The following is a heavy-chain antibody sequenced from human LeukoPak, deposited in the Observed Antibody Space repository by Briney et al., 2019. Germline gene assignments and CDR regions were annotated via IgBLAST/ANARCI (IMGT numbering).Heavy chain of an antibody. CDR1: GYTFTSNT. CDR3: ARDASVTTYLFDF. V-gene: IGHV1-3*03. D-gene: IGHD4-17*01. J-gene: IGHJ4*02. CDR2: INAGDGNT. Sequence: ASVKVSCKPSGYTFTSNTIHWVRQAPGQRLEWMGWINAGDGNTLSSEEFRDRLTITRDTSANIVYMELNSLRSEDMAVYYCARDASVTTYLFDFWGQGTLVTVSS.